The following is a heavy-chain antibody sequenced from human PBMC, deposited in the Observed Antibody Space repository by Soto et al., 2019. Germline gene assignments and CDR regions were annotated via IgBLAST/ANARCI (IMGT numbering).Heavy chain of an antibody. V-gene: IGHV3-23*01. CDR3: AKENGFQFINLGASGFDY. J-gene: IGHJ4*02. CDR2: ISGNGVST. Sequence: EVLLLESGGGLVQLGGSLRLSCAASGFSFSNKAMSWVRQAPGKGLEWVSIISGNGVSTYYTDSLKGRFTISRDNSKNMVYLEMNSLRVEDTAVYYCAKENGFQFINLGASGFDYWGQGSLVSVSS. CDR1: GFSFSNKA. D-gene: IGHD2-21*01.